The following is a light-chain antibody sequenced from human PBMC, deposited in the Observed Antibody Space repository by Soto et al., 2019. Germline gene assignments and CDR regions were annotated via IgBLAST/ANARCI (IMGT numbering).Light chain of an antibody. CDR2: RNN. V-gene: IGLV1-47*01. CDR1: SSNIGSNY. J-gene: IGLJ2*01. CDR3: AAWDDSLSGVV. Sequence: QSVLTPPPSASGTPGQRVTISCSGSSSNIGSNYVYWYQQLPGTAPKLLIYRNNQRPSGVPDRFSGSKSGTSASLAIGGLRSEDEADYYCAAWDDSLSGVVFGGGTKLTVL.